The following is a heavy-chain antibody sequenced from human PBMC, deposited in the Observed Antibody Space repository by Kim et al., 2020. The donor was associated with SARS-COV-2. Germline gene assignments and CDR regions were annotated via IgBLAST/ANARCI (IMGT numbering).Heavy chain of an antibody. Sequence: YNPSLKSRVTISVDTSKNQFSLKLSSVTAADTAVYYCARVGFGETYYFDYWGQGTLVTVSS. D-gene: IGHD3-10*01. CDR3: ARVGFGETYYFDY. V-gene: IGHV4-31*02. J-gene: IGHJ4*02.